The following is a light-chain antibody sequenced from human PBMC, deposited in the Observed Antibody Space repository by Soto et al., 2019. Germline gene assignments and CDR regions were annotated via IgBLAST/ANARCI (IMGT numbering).Light chain of an antibody. CDR1: SSDVGGYNY. J-gene: IGLJ2*01. CDR3: SSSTGGSSLV. V-gene: IGLV2-14*01. Sequence: QSALTQPASVSGSPGQSITISCTGTSSDVGGYNYVSWYQHHPGKAPKLMIYEVSDRPSGVSNRFSGSKSGNTASLTISGLQTEDEADYYCSSSTGGSSLVFGGGTQLTVL. CDR2: EVS.